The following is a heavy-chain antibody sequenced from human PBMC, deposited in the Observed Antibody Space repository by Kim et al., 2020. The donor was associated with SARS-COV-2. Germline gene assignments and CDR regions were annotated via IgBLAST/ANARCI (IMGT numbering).Heavy chain of an antibody. CDR3: AKDRWRGYGFVGYFDY. J-gene: IGHJ4*02. V-gene: IGHV3-23*01. D-gene: IGHD5-18*01. Sequence: GGSLRLSCAASGFTFSSYAMSWVRQAPGKGLEWVSAISGSGGSTYYADSVKGRFTISRDNSKNTLYLQMNSLRAEDTAVYYCAKDRWRGYGFVGYFDYWGQGTLVTVSS. CDR2: ISGSGGST. CDR1: GFTFSSYA.